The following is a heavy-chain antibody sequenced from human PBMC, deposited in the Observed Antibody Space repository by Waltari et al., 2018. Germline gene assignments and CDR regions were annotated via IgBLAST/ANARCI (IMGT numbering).Heavy chain of an antibody. D-gene: IGHD7-27*01. V-gene: IGHV4-4*07. CDR2: IYTSGST. Sequence: QVQLQELGPGLVKPSETLSLTCTVSGGSISSYSWSWIRQPAGKGLEWIGRIYTSGSTNYNPSLKSRVTMSVDTSKNQFSLKLSSVTAADTAVYYCARTGGNWGYTPRTTSYYYYMDVWGKGTTVTISS. CDR3: ARTGGNWGYTPRTTSYYYYMDV. J-gene: IGHJ6*03. CDR1: GGSISSYS.